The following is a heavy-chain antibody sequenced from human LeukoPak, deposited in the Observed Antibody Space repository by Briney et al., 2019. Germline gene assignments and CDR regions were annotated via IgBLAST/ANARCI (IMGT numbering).Heavy chain of an antibody. D-gene: IGHD3-16*01. Sequence: GGSLRLSCAASGFTVSSSYMSWVRQAPGKGLEWVSVIYSGGRTSYAAYVKGRFTVSRDNSKNTLYLQMNSLRAEDTAVYYCAKRARPFGGGFDYWGQGTLVSVSS. CDR2: IYSGGRT. CDR3: AKRARPFGGGFDY. CDR1: GFTVSSSY. V-gene: IGHV3-53*01. J-gene: IGHJ4*02.